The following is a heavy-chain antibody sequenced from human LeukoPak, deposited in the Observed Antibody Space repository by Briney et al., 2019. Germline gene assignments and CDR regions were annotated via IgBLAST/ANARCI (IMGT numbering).Heavy chain of an antibody. V-gene: IGHV4-39*02. CDR2: IYYSGST. Sequence: SETLSLTCTVSGGSISSSSYYWGWIRQPPGKGLEWIGSIYYSGSTYYNPSLKSRVTISVDTSKNQFSLKLSSVTAADTAVYYCARDGSPSTYYYYYYMDVWGKGTTVTVSS. CDR1: GGSISSSSYY. J-gene: IGHJ6*03. D-gene: IGHD6-13*01. CDR3: ARDGSPSTYYYYYYMDV.